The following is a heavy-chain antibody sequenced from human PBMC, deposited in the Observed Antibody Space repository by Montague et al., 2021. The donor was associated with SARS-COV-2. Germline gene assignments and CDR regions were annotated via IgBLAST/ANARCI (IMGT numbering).Heavy chain of an antibody. CDR2: IYYSGST. V-gene: IGHV4-59*01. CDR3: ARTGLGAYDILTGYTVNAFDM. J-gene: IGHJ3*02. Sequence: SETLSLTCTVSGGSITSYYWTWIRQPPGKGLEWVGRIYYSGSTNYNPSLKSRVTISVDTSKNQFSLKLSSVTAADTAVYYCARTGLGAYDILTGYTVNAFDMGGQGTMVTASS. CDR1: GGSITSYY. D-gene: IGHD3-9*01.